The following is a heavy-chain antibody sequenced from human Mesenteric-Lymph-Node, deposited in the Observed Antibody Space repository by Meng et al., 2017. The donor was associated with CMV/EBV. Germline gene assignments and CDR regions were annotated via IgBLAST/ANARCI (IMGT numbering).Heavy chain of an antibody. D-gene: IGHD6-13*01. Sequence: QVQLVQSGAEVKKPGSSVKVSCKASGGTFSSYTISWVRQAPGQGLEWMGRIIPILGIANYAQKFQGRVTITADKSTSTAYMELSSLRSEDTDVYYCAGGIAAAGSRWFDPWGQGTLVTVSS. J-gene: IGHJ5*02. CDR3: AGGIAAAGSRWFDP. CDR1: GGTFSSYT. CDR2: IIPILGIA. V-gene: IGHV1-69*02.